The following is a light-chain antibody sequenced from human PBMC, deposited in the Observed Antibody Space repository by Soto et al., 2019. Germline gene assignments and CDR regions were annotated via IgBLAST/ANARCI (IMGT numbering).Light chain of an antibody. V-gene: IGKV3-20*01. CDR3: QQYGIPRPVT. Sequence: EIVLTQSPGTLSLSPGEEATLSCRASQSVDSNYLAWYQQKPGQTPRLIIYGASARADGIPHRFSGSGFGTDFTLTISKVEPEDFAVYYCQQYGIPRPVTFGQGTRLDI. CDR2: GAS. CDR1: QSVDSNY. J-gene: IGKJ5*01.